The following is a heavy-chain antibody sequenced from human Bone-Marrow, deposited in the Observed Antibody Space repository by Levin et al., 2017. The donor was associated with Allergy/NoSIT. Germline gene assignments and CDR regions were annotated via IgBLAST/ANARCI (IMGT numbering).Heavy chain of an antibody. CDR1: GASISSFY. D-gene: IGHD2-2*01. V-gene: IGHV4-59*08. CDR2: IYYSGST. J-gene: IGHJ5*01. Sequence: RSSETLSLTCTVSGASISSFYWSWIRQPPGKGLEWIGYIYYSGSTNYSPSPKSRVSMSADMSRNQVYLTMSSVTAADTAVYYCARQAVPAAMNGFDSWGQGTLVTVSS. CDR3: ARQAVPAAMNGFDS.